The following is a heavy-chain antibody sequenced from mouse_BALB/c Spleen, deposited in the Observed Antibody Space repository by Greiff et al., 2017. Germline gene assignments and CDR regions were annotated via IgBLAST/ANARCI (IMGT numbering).Heavy chain of an antibody. CDR3: ARHYDYAWFAY. J-gene: IGHJ3*01. CDR1: GYTFSSYW. V-gene: IGHV1-9*01. CDR2: ILPGSGST. D-gene: IGHD2-4*01. Sequence: QVQLQQSGAELMKPGASVKISCKATGYTFSSYWIEWVKQRPGHGLEWIGEILPGSGSTNYNEKFKGKATFTADTSSNTAYMQLSSLTSEDSAVYYCARHYDYAWFAYWGQGTLVTVSA.